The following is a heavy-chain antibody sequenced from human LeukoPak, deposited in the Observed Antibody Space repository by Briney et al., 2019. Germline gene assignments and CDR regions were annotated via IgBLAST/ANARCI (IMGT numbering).Heavy chain of an antibody. CDR1: GGSISTYY. Sequence: SETLSLTCTVSGGSISTYYWSWIRQPPGKGLEWIGYIYNSGSTSYNPSLKSRVTISIDTSKNQFSLKLSSVTAADAAVYYCARTYYDILTGLVNDYWGQGSLVTVSS. CDR2: IYNSGST. V-gene: IGHV4-59*01. D-gene: IGHD3-9*01. CDR3: ARTYYDILTGLVNDY. J-gene: IGHJ4*02.